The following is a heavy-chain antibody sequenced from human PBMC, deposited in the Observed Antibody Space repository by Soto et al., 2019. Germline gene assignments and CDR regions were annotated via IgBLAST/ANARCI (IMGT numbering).Heavy chain of an antibody. V-gene: IGHV3-48*01. J-gene: IGHJ4*02. D-gene: IGHD3-10*01. CDR2: ISSSSSTI. CDR3: ALYYYGSKYRGY. CDR1: GFTFSSYS. Sequence: SLRLSCAASGFTFSSYSMNWVRQAPGKGLEWVSYISSSSSTIYYADSVKGRFTISRDNAKNSLYLQMNSLRAEDTSVYYCALYYYGSKYRGYWGQGTLVTVSS.